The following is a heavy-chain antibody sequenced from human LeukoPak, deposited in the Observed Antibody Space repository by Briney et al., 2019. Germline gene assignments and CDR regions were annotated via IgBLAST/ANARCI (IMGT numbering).Heavy chain of an antibody. Sequence: PGGSLRLSCAASGFTFSSYEMNWVRQAPGEGLEWVANIKQDGREKFFVDSVKGRFTISRDNAKNSLYLQMDSLRAEDTAVYYCATDRRRALDYWGQGTLVTVSS. CDR2: IKQDGREK. D-gene: IGHD6-25*01. J-gene: IGHJ4*02. V-gene: IGHV3-7*04. CDR1: GFTFSSYE. CDR3: ATDRRRALDY.